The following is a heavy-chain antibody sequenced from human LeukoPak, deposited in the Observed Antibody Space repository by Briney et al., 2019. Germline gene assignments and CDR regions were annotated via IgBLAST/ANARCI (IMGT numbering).Heavy chain of an antibody. CDR1: GFTFSSYS. J-gene: IGHJ4*02. CDR3: ARDSNTYYYDSSDFDY. CDR2: ISSSSSTI. Sequence: PGGSLRLSXAASGFTFSSYSMNWVRQAPGKGLEWVSYISSSSSTIYYADSVKGRFTISRDNAKNSLYLQMNSLRAEDTAVYYCARDSNTYYYDSSDFDYWGQGTLVTVSS. V-gene: IGHV3-48*01. D-gene: IGHD3-22*01.